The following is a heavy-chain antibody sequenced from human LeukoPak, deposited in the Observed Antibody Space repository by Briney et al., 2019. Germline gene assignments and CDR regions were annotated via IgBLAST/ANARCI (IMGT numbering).Heavy chain of an antibody. CDR1: GYTFTNYG. D-gene: IGHD5-24*01. Sequence: ASVKVSCKASGYTFTNYGITWVRQAPGQGLEWMGWISGYQGSTKYAQNFQGRVTMTIDTSTSTAYMDLRSLRSDDTAIYFCARSDLGTITAGSFNYWGRGTLVAVSS. CDR2: ISGYQGST. V-gene: IGHV1-18*01. CDR3: ARSDLGTITAGSFNY. J-gene: IGHJ4*02.